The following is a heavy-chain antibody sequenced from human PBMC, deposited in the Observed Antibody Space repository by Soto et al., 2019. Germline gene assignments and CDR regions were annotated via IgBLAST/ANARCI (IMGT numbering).Heavy chain of an antibody. J-gene: IGHJ4*02. V-gene: IGHV3-21*01. D-gene: IGHD5-12*01. Sequence: EVQLVESGGGLVKPGGSLSLSCAASGFTFRSYSMNWVRQAPGKGLEWVSSISSSSSYIYYADSVKGRFNISRDNAKNRLDLQMNSLRTEDTAVYYCARDRRGIVAPFKDSRGQATPVTVSS. CDR2: ISSSSSYI. CDR1: GFTFRSYS. CDR3: ARDRRGIVAPFKDS.